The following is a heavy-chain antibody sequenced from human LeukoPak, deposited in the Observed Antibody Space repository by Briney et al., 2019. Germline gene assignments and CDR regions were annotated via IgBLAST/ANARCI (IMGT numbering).Heavy chain of an antibody. V-gene: IGHV4-61*02. Sequence: SETLSLTCTVSGGSISSSNYYWSWIRQPAGTGLEWIVRIYTSGSTNYNPSLKSRVTISVDTSKNQFSLKLSSVTAADTAVYYCARGLWFGDENPPYYDYWGRGTLVTVSS. CDR2: IYTSGST. D-gene: IGHD3-10*01. J-gene: IGHJ4*02. CDR3: ARGLWFGDENPPYYDY. CDR1: GGSISSSNYY.